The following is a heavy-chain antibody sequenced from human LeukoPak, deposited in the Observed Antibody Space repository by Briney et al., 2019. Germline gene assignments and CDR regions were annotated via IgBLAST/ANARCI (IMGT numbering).Heavy chain of an antibody. CDR3: ANLRAGY. CDR2: IGGGGGST. V-gene: IGHV3-23*01. Sequence: GGSLRLSCAASGFNFNSYAMSWVRQAPGKGLEWVSDIGGGGGSTYYADAVNGRFTISRDNSKRTVYLQMNTLRADDTALYYCANLRAGYWGQGTLVTVSS. J-gene: IGHJ4*02. D-gene: IGHD3-3*01. CDR1: GFNFNSYA.